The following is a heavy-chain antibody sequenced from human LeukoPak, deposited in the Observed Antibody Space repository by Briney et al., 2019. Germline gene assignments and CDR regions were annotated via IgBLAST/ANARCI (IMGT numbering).Heavy chain of an antibody. J-gene: IGHJ3*02. V-gene: IGHV3-21*01. CDR1: GSTFSDYS. D-gene: IGHD1-26*01. Sequence: PVGSLRLSRAASGSTFSDYSMNWVRQAPGKGLEWVSSISTSSTYIYYADSVKGRFTISRDNAQNSLYLQMDSLRAEDTAVYYCAKDQWELPSSAFDIWGQGTMVTVSS. CDR3: AKDQWELPSSAFDI. CDR2: ISTSSTYI.